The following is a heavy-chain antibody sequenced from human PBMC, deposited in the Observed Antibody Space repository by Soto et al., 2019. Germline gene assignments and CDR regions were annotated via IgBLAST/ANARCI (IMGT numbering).Heavy chain of an antibody. J-gene: IGHJ4*02. CDR2: INHSGST. CDR3: ARGRRYSYGYPDFDY. V-gene: IGHV4-34*01. CDR1: GGSFSGYY. Sequence: SETLSLTCAVYGGSFSGYYWSWIRQPPGTGLEWIGSINHSGSTNYNPSFTSRVTISVDTSNSQFSLKRSSVTAADTAVYYCARGRRYSYGYPDFDYWGQGTLVTVSS. D-gene: IGHD5-18*01.